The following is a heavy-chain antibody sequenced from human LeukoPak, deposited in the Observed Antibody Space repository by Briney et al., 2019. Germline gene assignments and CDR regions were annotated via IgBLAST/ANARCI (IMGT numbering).Heavy chain of an antibody. J-gene: IGHJ6*03. Sequence: ASVKISCKASGYTFTSYGISWVRQAPGQGLEWMGWISAYNGNTNYAQKLQGRVTMTTDTSTSTAYMELSSLRSEDTAVYYCATDSSSSPYYYMDVWGKGTTVTVSS. CDR3: ATDSSSSPYYYMDV. V-gene: IGHV1-18*01. CDR2: ISAYNGNT. CDR1: GYTFTSYG. D-gene: IGHD6-6*01.